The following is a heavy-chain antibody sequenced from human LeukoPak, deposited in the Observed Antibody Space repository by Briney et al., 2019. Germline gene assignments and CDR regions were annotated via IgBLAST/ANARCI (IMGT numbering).Heavy chain of an antibody. D-gene: IGHD3-10*01. V-gene: IGHV4-34*01. Sequence: SETLSLTCAVYGGSFSGYYWSWIRQPPGKGLEWIGEINHSGSTNYNPSLKSRVTISVDTSKNQFSLKLSSVTAADTAVYYCARSPYVLLWFGDSNRGFDYWGQGTLVTVSS. CDR1: GGSFSGYY. CDR2: INHSGST. CDR3: ARSPYVLLWFGDSNRGFDY. J-gene: IGHJ4*02.